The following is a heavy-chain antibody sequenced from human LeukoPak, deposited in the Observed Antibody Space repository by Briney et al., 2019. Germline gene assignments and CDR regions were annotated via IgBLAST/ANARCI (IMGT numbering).Heavy chain of an antibody. CDR3: ARLFHPALSGNYPFDY. J-gene: IGHJ4*02. D-gene: IGHD1-26*01. Sequence: SETLSLTCTVSGGSISSSRYYWGWIRQPPGKGLEWIGTIYYSGSTYYNPSLKSRVTISVDTSKNQFSLKLSSVTAADTAVYYCARLFHPALSGNYPFDYWGQGTLVTVSS. CDR1: GGSISSSRYY. V-gene: IGHV4-39*01. CDR2: IYYSGST.